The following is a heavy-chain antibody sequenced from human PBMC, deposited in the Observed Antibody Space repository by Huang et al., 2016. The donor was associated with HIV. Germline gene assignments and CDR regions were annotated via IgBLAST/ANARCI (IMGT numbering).Heavy chain of an antibody. CDR1: GFKFSGFG. D-gene: IGHD2-15*01. J-gene: IGHJ4*02. Sequence: QVHLVESGGGVVQPGGSLRLSCAASGFKFSGFGMHWVRQAPGKGLEWVAVISYDGRSQFYTDAVKGRFTISRDNSDNTLSLQMKGLRPDDTAVYDCAKESRWFSDFDHWGQGVLVSVSS. CDR3: AKESRWFSDFDH. CDR2: ISYDGRSQ. V-gene: IGHV3-30*18.